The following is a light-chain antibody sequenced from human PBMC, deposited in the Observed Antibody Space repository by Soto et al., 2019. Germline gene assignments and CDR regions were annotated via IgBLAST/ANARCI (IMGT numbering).Light chain of an antibody. CDR1: NRDVGGYNY. CDR2: EVT. V-gene: IGLV2-14*01. CDR3: SSYSSSSDLDVI. J-gene: IGLJ2*01. Sequence: QAVVAQPASVSGSPGQSITISCAGTNRDVGGYNYVSWYQQYPGKAPKLIIYEVTYRPSGVSNRFSGSKSGNTASLTISGLQAEDEADYYCSSYSSSSDLDVIFGGGTKLTVL.